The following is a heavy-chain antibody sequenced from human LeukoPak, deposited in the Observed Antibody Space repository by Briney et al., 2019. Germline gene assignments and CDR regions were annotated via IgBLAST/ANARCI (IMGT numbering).Heavy chain of an antibody. CDR2: ISSGSGTI. Sequence: PGGSLRLSCVVSGFNFNSHNMNWVRQAPGKGLEWDSYISSGSGTIYYADSVKGRFTISRDNTKNSLYLQMNSLRAEDTAVYYCAKAGGDIAALFDYWGQETLVTVSS. CDR1: GFNFNSHN. V-gene: IGHV3-48*04. J-gene: IGHJ4*02. CDR3: AKAGGDIAALFDY. D-gene: IGHD6-25*01.